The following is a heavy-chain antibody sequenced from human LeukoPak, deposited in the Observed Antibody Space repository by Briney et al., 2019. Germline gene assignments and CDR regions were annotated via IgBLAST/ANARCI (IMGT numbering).Heavy chain of an antibody. CDR3: ATYSSGYYYYFDY. V-gene: IGHV5-51*01. CDR2: IYPRDSDT. Sequence: GESLKISCKGSGYSFTDYRIGWVRQMAGKGLEWMGIIYPRDSDTRYSPSFQGQVTISADKSISTAYLQWSSLKASDTAMYYCATYSSGYYYYFDYWGQGTLVTVSS. D-gene: IGHD3-22*01. J-gene: IGHJ4*02. CDR1: GYSFTDYR.